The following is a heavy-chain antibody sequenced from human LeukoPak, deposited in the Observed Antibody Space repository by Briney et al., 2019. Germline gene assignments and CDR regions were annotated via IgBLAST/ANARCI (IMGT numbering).Heavy chain of an antibody. V-gene: IGHV3-15*01. CDR2: IKSKTDGGTT. D-gene: IGHD1-26*01. Sequence: GGSLRLSCAASGFTFSNAWMSWVRQAPGKGLEWIGRIKSKTDGGTTDYAAPVKGRFTISRDDSKNTLYLQMNSLKTEDTAVFYCTTDGVGVEGATYDNWGQGTLVSVSS. J-gene: IGHJ4*02. CDR3: TTDGVGVEGATYDN. CDR1: GFTFSNAW.